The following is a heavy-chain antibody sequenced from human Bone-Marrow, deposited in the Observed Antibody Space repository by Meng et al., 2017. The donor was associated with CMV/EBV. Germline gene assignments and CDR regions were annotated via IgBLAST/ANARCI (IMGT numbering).Heavy chain of an antibody. CDR1: GFTFMSAYY. CDR3: ARSMAASIPSDF. D-gene: IGHD6-13*01. Sequence: ASVKVSCKASGFTFMSAYYMHWVRQAPGQGLEWMGWINANTGGTNYAQKFQGRVTMTRDTSLSTAYMELSSLRFDDAAVYYCARSMAASIPSDFWGQGKVVTFSS. CDR2: INANTGGT. V-gene: IGHV1-2*02. J-gene: IGHJ4*02.